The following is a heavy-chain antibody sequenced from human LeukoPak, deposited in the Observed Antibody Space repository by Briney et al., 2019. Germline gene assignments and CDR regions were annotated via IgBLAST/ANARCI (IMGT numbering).Heavy chain of an antibody. CDR2: ISGSGGST. V-gene: IGHV3-23*01. CDR3: AKDLSRELPPSGFDY. CDR1: GFTFSSYA. J-gene: IGHJ4*02. D-gene: IGHD1-26*01. Sequence: GGSLRLSCAASGFTFSSYAMSWVRQAPGKGLEWVSAISGSGGSTYYADSVKGRFTISRDDSKNTLYLQMNSLRAEDTAVYYCAKDLSRELPPSGFDYWGQGTLVTVSS.